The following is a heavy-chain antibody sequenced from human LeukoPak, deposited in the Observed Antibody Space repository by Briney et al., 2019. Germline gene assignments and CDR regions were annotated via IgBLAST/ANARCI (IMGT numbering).Heavy chain of an antibody. V-gene: IGHV4-59*08. CDR2: IYYSGST. J-gene: IGHJ4*02. D-gene: IGHD3-9*01. Sequence: SETLSLTCTVSGGSISSYYWSWIRQPPGKGLEWIGYIYYSGSTNYNPSLKSRVTISVDTSKNQFSLKLSSVTAADTAVYYCARAILRGRYFDYWGQGTLVTVSS. CDR3: ARAILRGRYFDY. CDR1: GGSISSYY.